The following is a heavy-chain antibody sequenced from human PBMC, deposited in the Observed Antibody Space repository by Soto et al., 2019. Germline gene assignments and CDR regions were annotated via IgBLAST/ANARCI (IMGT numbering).Heavy chain of an antibody. CDR2: ISYDGSNK. CDR3: ARGREYLGGDFDY. D-gene: IGHD3-16*01. J-gene: IGHJ4*02. CDR1: GFTCSNYG. V-gene: IGHV3-30-3*01. Sequence: QVQLVESGGGVVQPGRSLRRSCTASGFTCSNYGMHWVRQAPGKGLKWVAVISYDGSNKYYADSVKGRFTISRANSKNTRYVQMNSVRAEDTAVYYCARGREYLGGDFDYWGKGTLVTVSS.